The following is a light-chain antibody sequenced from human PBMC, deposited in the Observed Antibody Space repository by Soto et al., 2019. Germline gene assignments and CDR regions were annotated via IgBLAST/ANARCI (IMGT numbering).Light chain of an antibody. V-gene: IGLV1-44*01. J-gene: IGLJ2*01. CDR2: SNN. CDR3: AAWDDSLNGRV. Sequence: QSVLTQPPSASGTPGQRVTISCSGSSSNIGSNTVNWYQQLPGTAPKLLIYSNNQRPSGVPDRCSGSKSCTSASLAISGLQSEDEADYYCAAWDDSLNGRVFGGGTKLTVL. CDR1: SSNIGSNT.